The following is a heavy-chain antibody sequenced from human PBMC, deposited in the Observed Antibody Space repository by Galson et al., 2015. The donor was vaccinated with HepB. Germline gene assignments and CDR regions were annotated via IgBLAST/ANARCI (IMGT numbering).Heavy chain of an antibody. CDR2: IWYDGSNK. V-gene: IGHV3-33*01. Sequence: SLRLSCAASGFTFSSYGMHWVRQAPGKGLEWVAVIWYDGSNKYYADSVKGRFTISRDNSKNTLYLQMNSLRAEDTAVYYCARMIVGATTTPDAQFDYWDQGTLVTVSS. J-gene: IGHJ4*02. D-gene: IGHD1-26*01. CDR1: GFTFSSYG. CDR3: ARMIVGATTTPDAQFDY.